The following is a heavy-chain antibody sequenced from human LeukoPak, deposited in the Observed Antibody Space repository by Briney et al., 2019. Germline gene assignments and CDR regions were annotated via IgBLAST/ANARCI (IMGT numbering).Heavy chain of an antibody. J-gene: IGHJ4*02. CDR2: INPSGGST. CDR3: ARDLGYYDGSGPIGY. D-gene: IGHD3-22*01. V-gene: IGHV1-46*01. CDR1: GYTFTSYY. Sequence: ASVKVSCKASGYTFTSYYMHWVRQAPGQGLEWMGIINPSGGSTSYAQKFQGRVTMTRDMSTSTVYMELSSLRSEDTAVYYCARDLGYYDGSGPIGYWGQGTLVTVSS.